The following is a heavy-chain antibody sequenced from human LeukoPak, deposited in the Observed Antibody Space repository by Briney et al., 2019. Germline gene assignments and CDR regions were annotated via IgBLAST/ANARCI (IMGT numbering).Heavy chain of an antibody. V-gene: IGHV5-51*01. J-gene: IGHJ6*03. CDR1: EYDFSNYW. D-gene: IGHD2-21*01. CDR2: IYPSDSDT. CDR3: ARRQAYTMRRNYYSYMDV. Sequence: GESLKISCKGSEYDFSNYWIGWVRQVPGKGLEWMGIIYPSDSDTRYSPSFQGQVTISADKSISTAYLQWSSLEASDTAVYYCARRQAYTMRRNYYSYMDVWGNGTTVTVSS.